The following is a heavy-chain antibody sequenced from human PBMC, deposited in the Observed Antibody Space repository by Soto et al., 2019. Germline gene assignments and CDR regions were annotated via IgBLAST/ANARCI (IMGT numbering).Heavy chain of an antibody. CDR2: TDIDGSFT. CDR1: GFTFSSYW. J-gene: IGHJ4*02. CDR3: ARATYYYDSSGSPRPYYFDY. Sequence: PGGSLRLSCVASGFTFSSYWMHWVRRTPGQGLVWISHTDIDGSFTTYADSVKGRFTISRDNAKNSLYLQMNSLRAEDTALYYCARATYYYDSSGSPRPYYFDYWGQGTLVTVSS. V-gene: IGHV3-74*01. D-gene: IGHD3-22*01.